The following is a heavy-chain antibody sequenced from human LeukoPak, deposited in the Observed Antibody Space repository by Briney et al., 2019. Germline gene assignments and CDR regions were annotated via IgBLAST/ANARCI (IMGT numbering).Heavy chain of an antibody. CDR3: ARGGSGGRAFDI. CDR2: TYYRSKWFN. CDR1: GDSVSSNSAA. J-gene: IGHJ3*02. D-gene: IGHD3-10*01. Sequence: SQTLSLTCAISGDSVSSNSAAWNWIRQSPSRGLECLGRTYYRSKWFNDYAVSVKRRIIIDPDTSKNQFSLQLNSVTPEDTAVYYCARGGSGGRAFDIWGQGTMVTVSS. V-gene: IGHV6-1*01.